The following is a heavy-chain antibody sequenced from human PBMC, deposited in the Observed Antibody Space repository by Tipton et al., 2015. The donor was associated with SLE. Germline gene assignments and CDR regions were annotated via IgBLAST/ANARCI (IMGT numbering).Heavy chain of an antibody. D-gene: IGHD6-25*01. CDR1: DVSIRTYY. CDR2: FYYTGII. J-gene: IGHJ4*02. V-gene: IGHV4-59*08. CDR3: ARLSSSGWRTRYFFDY. Sequence: TLSLTCTVSDVSIRTYYWTWIRQPPGKGLEWIGFFYYTGIINYNPSLKSRVTISEDTFKNQIFLKMSSVTAADTAVYYCARLSSSGWRTRYFFDYWGQGTPVTVSS.